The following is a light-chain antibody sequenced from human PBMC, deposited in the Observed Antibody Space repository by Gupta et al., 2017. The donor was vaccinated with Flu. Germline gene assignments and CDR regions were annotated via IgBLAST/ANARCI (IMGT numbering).Light chain of an antibody. CDR3: QQRGKWPLT. J-gene: IGKJ4*01. CDR1: QSIGSH. Sequence: VFTQSPATLSLSPGERATLSCRASQSIGSHLGWYQQKPGQAPRLLIYDASSRASGIPARFTGSGSGTDFTLTITSLDPEDFAVYYCQQRGKWPLTFGGGTKVETK. V-gene: IGKV3-11*01. CDR2: DAS.